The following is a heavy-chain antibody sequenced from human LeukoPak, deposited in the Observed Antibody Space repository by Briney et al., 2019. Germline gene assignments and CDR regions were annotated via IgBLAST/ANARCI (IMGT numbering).Heavy chain of an antibody. Sequence: PSEALSLTCTVSGGSISSYYWSWIRQPPGKGLEWIGYIYYSGSTNYNPSLKSRVTISVDTSKNQFSLKLSSVTAADTAVYYCARSRSYSSSWYSDYWGQGTLVTVSS. V-gene: IGHV4-59*01. D-gene: IGHD6-13*01. CDR1: GGSISSYY. CDR3: ARSRSYSSSWYSDY. J-gene: IGHJ4*02. CDR2: IYYSGST.